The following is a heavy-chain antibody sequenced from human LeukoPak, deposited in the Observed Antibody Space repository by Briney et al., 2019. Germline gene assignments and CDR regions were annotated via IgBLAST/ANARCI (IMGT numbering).Heavy chain of an antibody. Sequence: AETLPQTCFVSGASISCYQWSWIRQPPGEGVEGMVYLYYRERTNYHPSLKSRVTISGVTSNDQVSLRLGSVIAADRGVYYCARPYDGSGYYIRGAFDIWGQGAMVTVS. J-gene: IGHJ3*02. CDR3: ARPYDGSGYYIRGAFDI. D-gene: IGHD3-22*01. V-gene: IGHV4-59*01. CDR1: GASISCYQ. CDR2: LYYRERT.